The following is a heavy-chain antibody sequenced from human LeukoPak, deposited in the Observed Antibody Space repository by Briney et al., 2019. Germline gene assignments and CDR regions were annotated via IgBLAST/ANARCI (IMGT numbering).Heavy chain of an antibody. V-gene: IGHV4-39*01. D-gene: IGHD6-19*01. Sequence: SETPSLICSVSGRSISSSSYYWGWIRQPPGKGLEWIGSMYNVGSTYYNPSLKSRVTISGDSSKNQFSLKLTSVTVADTAVYYCARHGPWGSGWYDYWGQGTLVTVSS. J-gene: IGHJ4*02. CDR2: MYNVGST. CDR3: ARHGPWGSGWYDY. CDR1: GRSISSSSYY.